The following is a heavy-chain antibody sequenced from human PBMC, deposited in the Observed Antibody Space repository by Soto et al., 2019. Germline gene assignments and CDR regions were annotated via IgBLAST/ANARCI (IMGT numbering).Heavy chain of an antibody. CDR2: ITVNSGNT. J-gene: IGHJ4*02. CDR1: GYAFTNYG. D-gene: IGHD1-26*01. Sequence: QGQLEQSGAEVKRPGASVKVSCKASGYAFTNYGISWVRQAPGQGLEWMGWITVNSGNTKYAQKIQGRVTMSTDTSKSTAYMELGGLGYDDPAVYFCGRGLGGGYYYLDYWGQGTLVTVSP. CDR3: GRGLGGGYYYLDY. V-gene: IGHV1-18*01.